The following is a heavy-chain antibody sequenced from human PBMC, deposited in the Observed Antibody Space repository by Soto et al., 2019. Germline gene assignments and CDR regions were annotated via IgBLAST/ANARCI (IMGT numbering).Heavy chain of an antibody. V-gene: IGHV4-59*01. J-gene: IGHJ4*02. CDR2: IYYSGST. D-gene: IGHD4-17*01. CDR3: ARDFSAYGDSYIDY. Sequence: SETLSLTCTVSGGSISSYYWSWIRQPPGKGLEWIGYIYYSGSTNYNPSLKSRVTISVDTSKNQFSLKLSSVTAADTAVYYCARDFSAYGDSYIDYWGQGTLVTVSS. CDR1: GGSISSYY.